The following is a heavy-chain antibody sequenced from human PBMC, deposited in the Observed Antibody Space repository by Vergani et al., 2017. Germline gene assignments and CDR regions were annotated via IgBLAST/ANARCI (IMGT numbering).Heavy chain of an antibody. V-gene: IGHV3-23*01. CDR3: AKLLYCSSTSCYGMDV. J-gene: IGHJ6*02. Sequence: EVQLLESGGGLVQPGGSLRLSCAASGFTFSSYAMSWVRQAPGKGLEWVSAISGSGGSTYYADSVKGRFNISRDKSKNTLYLQMNSLRAEDTAVYYCAKLLYCSSTSCYGMDVWGQGTTVTVSS. D-gene: IGHD2-2*01. CDR1: GFTFSSYA. CDR2: ISGSGGST.